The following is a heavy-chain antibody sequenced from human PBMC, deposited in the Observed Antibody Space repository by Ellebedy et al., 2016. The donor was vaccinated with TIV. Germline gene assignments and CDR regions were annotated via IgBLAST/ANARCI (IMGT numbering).Heavy chain of an antibody. V-gene: IGHV4-34*01. Sequence: SETLSLTXAVYGGSFSGYYWSWIRQPPGKGLEWIGEINHSGSTNYNPSLKSRVTISVDTSKNQFSLKLSSVTAADTAVYYCARGDRVGATPPHFDYWGQGTLVTVSS. CDR3: ARGDRVGATPPHFDY. CDR2: INHSGST. CDR1: GGSFSGYY. D-gene: IGHD1-26*01. J-gene: IGHJ4*02.